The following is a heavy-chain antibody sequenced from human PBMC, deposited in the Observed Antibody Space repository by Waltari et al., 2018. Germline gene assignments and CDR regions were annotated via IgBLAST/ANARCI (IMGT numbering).Heavy chain of an antibody. CDR1: GFTFDDYA. Sequence: EVQLVESGGGLVQPGRSLRLSCAASGFTFDDYAMHWVRQAPGKGLEWVSGISWNSGSIGYADSVKGRFTISRDNAKNSLYLQMNSLRAEDTALYYCAKDMGPYSSRDAFDIWGQGTMVTVSS. CDR2: ISWNSGSI. J-gene: IGHJ3*02. D-gene: IGHD6-13*01. V-gene: IGHV3-9*01. CDR3: AKDMGPYSSRDAFDI.